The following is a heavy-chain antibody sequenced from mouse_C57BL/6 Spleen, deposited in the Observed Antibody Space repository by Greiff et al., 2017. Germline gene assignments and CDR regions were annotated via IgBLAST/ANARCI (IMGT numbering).Heavy chain of an antibody. CDR2: INYDGSST. CDR3: ERDAMGRGIDY. CDR1: GFTFSDYY. D-gene: IGHD1-1*02. J-gene: IGHJ3*01. V-gene: IGHV5-16*01. Sequence: EVKLVESEGGLVQPGSSMKLSCTASGFTFSDYYMAWVRQVPEKGLEWVANINYDGSSTYYLASLKSRFIISRDNAKNILYLQMSSLKSEDTATDYCERDAMGRGIDYWGQGTLVTVSA.